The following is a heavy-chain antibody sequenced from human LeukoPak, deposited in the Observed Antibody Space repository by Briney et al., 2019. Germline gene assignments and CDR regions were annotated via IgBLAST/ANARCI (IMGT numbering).Heavy chain of an antibody. CDR1: GFTFSAYA. J-gene: IGHJ5*02. Sequence: GGSLRLSCAASGFTFSAYAMSWVRQAPGKGLEWVAVIWYDGSNKYYADSVKGRFTISRDNSKNTLYLQMNSLRAEDTAVYYCARDPTPYYDFWSGYGAFDPWGQGTLVTVSS. CDR2: IWYDGSNK. CDR3: ARDPTPYYDFWSGYGAFDP. D-gene: IGHD3-3*01. V-gene: IGHV3-33*08.